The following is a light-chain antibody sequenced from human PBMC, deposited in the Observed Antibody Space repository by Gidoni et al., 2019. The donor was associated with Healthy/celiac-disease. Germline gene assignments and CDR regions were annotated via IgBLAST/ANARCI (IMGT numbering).Light chain of an antibody. V-gene: IGLV2-14*03. J-gene: IGLJ1*01. CDR3: SSYTSSSTYV. Sequence: QSALTQPASVSGSPGPSITISCTGTSSDVGAYNYVSWYQQHPGKAPKLMIYDVSDRPSGVSSRFSGSKSGNTASLTISGLRAEDEADYYCSSYTSSSTYVFGAGTKVTVL. CDR2: DVS. CDR1: SSDVGAYNY.